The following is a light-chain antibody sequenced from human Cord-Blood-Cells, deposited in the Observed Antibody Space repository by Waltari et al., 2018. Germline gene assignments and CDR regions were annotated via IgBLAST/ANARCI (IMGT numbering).Light chain of an antibody. J-gene: IGKJ5*01. CDR3: QQYYSTPIT. CDR1: QSVLYSSNNKNV. CDR2: WAS. Sequence: DIVMTQSPDSLAVSLGERATINCKSSQSVLYSSNNKNVLAWYQQKPGQPPKLLIYWASTRESGVPDRFSGSGSGTDFTLTISSLQAEDVAVYYCQQYYSTPITFGQGTRLEIK. V-gene: IGKV4-1*01.